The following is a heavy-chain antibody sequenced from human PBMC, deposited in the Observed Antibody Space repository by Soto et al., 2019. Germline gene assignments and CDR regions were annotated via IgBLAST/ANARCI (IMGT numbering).Heavy chain of an antibody. D-gene: IGHD3-16*01. CDR3: VKDRGGLALYFDY. CDR2: LSYDGSSG. V-gene: IGHV3-30*19. Sequence: QVQLVESGGGVVQPGRSLRLSCAASGITLSSSGMHWVRQAPGKGLEWVALLSYDGSSGYYADSVKGRFTISRDNSKHTVYLQMNSLRGEDAAVYYCVKDRGGLALYFDYWGHGTLVSVSS. J-gene: IGHJ4*01. CDR1: GITLSSSG.